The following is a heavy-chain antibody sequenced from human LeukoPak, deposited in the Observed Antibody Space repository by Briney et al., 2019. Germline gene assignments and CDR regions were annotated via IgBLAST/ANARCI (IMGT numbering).Heavy chain of an antibody. J-gene: IGHJ4*02. Sequence: PGGSLRLSCGASGFTFSTYAMSWVRQGPLKGLEWVSAIGGSGGSTDYADSVKGRFIISRDNSKNTLYLQLNSLRVEDTAEYYRAKAHGGSYHSGIDWGQGTLVIVSS. V-gene: IGHV3-23*01. CDR3: AKAHGGSYHSGID. CDR2: IGGSGGST. CDR1: GFTFSTYA. D-gene: IGHD1-26*01.